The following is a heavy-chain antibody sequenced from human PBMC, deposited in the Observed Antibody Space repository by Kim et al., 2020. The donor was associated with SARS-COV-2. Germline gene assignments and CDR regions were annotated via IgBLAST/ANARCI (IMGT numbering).Heavy chain of an antibody. J-gene: IGHJ3*02. CDR1: GYTFTDYH. V-gene: IGHV1-2*02. CDR2: INSNSGGT. CDR3: ARGSRVGSKTNDPFDI. Sequence: ASVKVSCKASGYTFTDYHIHWVRQAPGQGLEWMGWINSNSGGTNSAQKFQGRVTMTRDTSISTAYMELSSLRSDDTAVYYCARGSRVGSKTNDPFDIWGQGTVVAVSS. D-gene: IGHD1-26*01.